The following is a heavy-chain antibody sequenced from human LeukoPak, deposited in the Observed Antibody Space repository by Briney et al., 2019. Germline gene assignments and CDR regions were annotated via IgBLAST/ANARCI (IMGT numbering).Heavy chain of an antibody. CDR3: VRDYGSSLFDY. CDR1: SGSVSSGSYY. Sequence: PSETLSLTCTVSSGSVSSGSYYWSWIRQPPGKGLEWIGHFYYSGSTNYNPSLKSRVTISVDTSKNQFSLKLSSVTAADTAVYYCVRDYGSSLFDYWGQGTLVTVSS. V-gene: IGHV4-61*01. D-gene: IGHD6-6*01. CDR2: FYYSGST. J-gene: IGHJ4*02.